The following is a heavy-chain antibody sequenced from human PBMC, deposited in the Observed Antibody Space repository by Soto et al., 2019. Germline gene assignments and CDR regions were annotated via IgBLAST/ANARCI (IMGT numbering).Heavy chain of an antibody. CDR3: AREEGVAGTGGNWFDP. D-gene: IGHD6-19*01. V-gene: IGHV1-69*01. Sequence: QVQLVQSGAEVKKPGSSVKVSCKASGGTFSSYAISWVRQAPGQGLEWMGGIIPSFGTVNYAQKLQGRVTITEDEPTSTAYMELSSLRSEDTAVYYCAREEGVAGTGGNWFDPWGQGTLVNVSS. J-gene: IGHJ5*02. CDR2: IIPSFGTV. CDR1: GGTFSSYA.